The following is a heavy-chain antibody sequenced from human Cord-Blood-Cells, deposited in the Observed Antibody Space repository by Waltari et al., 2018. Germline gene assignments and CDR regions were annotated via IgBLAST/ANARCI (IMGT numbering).Heavy chain of an antibody. V-gene: IGHV4-34*01. CDR3: ARVYSGSFLFDY. D-gene: IGHD1-26*01. CDR2: INQSGST. J-gene: IGHJ4*02. Sequence: QVQLQQWGAGLLKPSETLSLTCPVYGGSFSGDYGSWTRQPPGKGLEWIGEINQSGSTNYNPSLKSRVTISVDTSKKQFSLKLSSVTAADTAVYYCARVYSGSFLFDYWGQGTLVTVSS. CDR1: GGSFSGDY.